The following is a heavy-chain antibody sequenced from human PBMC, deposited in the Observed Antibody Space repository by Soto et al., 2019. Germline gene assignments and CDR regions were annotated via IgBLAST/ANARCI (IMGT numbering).Heavy chain of an antibody. D-gene: IGHD3-22*01. CDR2: ITHTGST. Sequence: LSLTCAVYGGPSSTYFWSWVRQPPGKGLEWIGHITHTGSTNYKPSLKSRVTISLDTSRNHFSLKLTSVTAADTAVYYCATYFYDGRGFDFDFWSQGTLVTVSS. J-gene: IGHJ4*02. CDR1: GGPSSTYF. CDR3: ATYFYDGRGFDFDF. V-gene: IGHV4-34*01.